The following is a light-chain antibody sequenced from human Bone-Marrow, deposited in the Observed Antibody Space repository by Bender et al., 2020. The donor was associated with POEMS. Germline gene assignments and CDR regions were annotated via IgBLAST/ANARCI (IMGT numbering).Light chain of an antibody. CDR1: KLEDKY. J-gene: IGLJ3*02. CDR3: QTWDSSTGV. V-gene: IGLV3-1*01. Sequence: SYELTQPPSVSVSPGQTASITCSGHKLEDKYVCWYQQKPGQSPILVIYQDNKRPSGIPERFSGSNSGSTATLTISGTQAMDEADYYCQTWDSSTGVFGGGTKLTVL. CDR2: QDN.